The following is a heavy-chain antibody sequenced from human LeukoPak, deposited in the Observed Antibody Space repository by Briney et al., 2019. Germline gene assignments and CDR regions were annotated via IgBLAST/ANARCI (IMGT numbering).Heavy chain of an antibody. CDR2: ISAYTGNT. V-gene: IGHV1-18*01. CDR3: AREGWELLRAFDY. CDR1: GYPFTSYG. Sequence: ASVKVSCKASGYPFTSYGITWVRQAPGQGPEWMGWISAYTGNTNYAQKFQGRVSMTTGTSTTTAYMELRSLRSDDTAVYYCAREGWELLRAFDYWGQGTLVTVSS. J-gene: IGHJ4*02. D-gene: IGHD1-26*01.